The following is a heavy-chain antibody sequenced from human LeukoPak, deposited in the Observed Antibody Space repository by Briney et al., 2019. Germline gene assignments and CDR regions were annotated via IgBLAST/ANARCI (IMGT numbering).Heavy chain of an antibody. CDR2: ISSSGSSI. V-gene: IGHV3-11*04. J-gene: IGHJ3*02. Sequence: PGGSLRLSCAASGFTFSDYYMSWIRQAPGKGLEWVSYISSSGSSIYSDSVKGRFTISRDNAKNSLYLQMNSLRAEDTAVYYCARTGYSGYEPDAFDIWGQGTMVTVSS. D-gene: IGHD5-12*01. CDR1: GFTFSDYY. CDR3: ARTGYSGYEPDAFDI.